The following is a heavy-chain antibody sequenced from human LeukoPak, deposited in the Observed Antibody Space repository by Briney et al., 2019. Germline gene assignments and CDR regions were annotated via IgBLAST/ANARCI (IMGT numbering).Heavy chain of an antibody. D-gene: IGHD6-13*01. CDR3: ARSIAAAGYYYGMDV. CDR2: IYGDGSFT. Sequence: GGSLRPSCAASGFTFSNFLMHWVRQAPGKGLVWVALIYGDGSFTRYADSVKGRFTISRDNAKNSLYLQMNSLRAEDTALYYCARSIAAAGYYYGMDVWGQGTTVTVSS. V-gene: IGHV3-74*01. CDR1: GFTFSNFL. J-gene: IGHJ6*02.